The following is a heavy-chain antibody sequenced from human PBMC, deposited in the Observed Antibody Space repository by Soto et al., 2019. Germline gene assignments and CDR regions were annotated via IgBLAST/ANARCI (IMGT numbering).Heavy chain of an antibody. V-gene: IGHV4-59*01. CDR3: ARGGGSPDY. CDR1: GGSISSYY. CDR2: IYYSGST. D-gene: IGHD1-26*01. Sequence: QVQLQESGPGLVKPSETLSLTCTVSGGSISSYYWSWIRQPPGKGLEWIGYIYYSGSTNYNPSLKSRATISVDTSKNQFPRKLNSVTAADTAVYYCARGGGSPDYWGQGTLVTVSS. J-gene: IGHJ4*02.